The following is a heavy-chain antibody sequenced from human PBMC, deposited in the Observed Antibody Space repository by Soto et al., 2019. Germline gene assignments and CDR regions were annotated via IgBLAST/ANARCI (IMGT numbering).Heavy chain of an antibody. CDR1: GYTFTSYA. J-gene: IGHJ3*02. Sequence: QVQLVQSGAEEKKPGASVKVSCKASGYTFTSYAMHWVRQAPGQRLEWMGWINAGNGNTKYSQNFQGRVTITRDTAASTAYMELSSLRSEDTVVYYCARAPPYPLAFDIWGQGTMVTVSS. V-gene: IGHV1-3*05. CDR2: INAGNGNT. CDR3: ARAPPYPLAFDI.